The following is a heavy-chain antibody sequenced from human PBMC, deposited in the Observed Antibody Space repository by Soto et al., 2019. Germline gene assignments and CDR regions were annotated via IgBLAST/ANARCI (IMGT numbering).Heavy chain of an antibody. CDR2: IYPGDSDT. CDR1: GYSFTNYW. V-gene: IGHV5-51*01. J-gene: IGHJ6*02. CDR3: ARPRSGSYRLDYYGMDV. D-gene: IGHD3-10*01. Sequence: GESLKISCKGSGYSFTNYWIAWVRQMPGKGLEWMGIIYPGDSDTRYSPSFQDQVTISADKSISAAYLQWRSLRASDTAMYYCARPRSGSYRLDYYGMDVWGQGTTVTVSS.